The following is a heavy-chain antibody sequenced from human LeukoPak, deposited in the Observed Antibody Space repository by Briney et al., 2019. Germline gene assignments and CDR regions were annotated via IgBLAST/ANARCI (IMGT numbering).Heavy chain of an antibody. CDR3: ARGRRGPGYCSSTSCKYYYYGMDV. CDR1: GGSFSGYY. J-gene: IGHJ6*02. V-gene: IGHV4-34*01. CDR2: INHSGST. D-gene: IGHD2-2*01. Sequence: SETLSLTCAVYGGSFSGYYWSWICQPPGKGLEWIGEINHSGSTNYNPSLKSRVTISVDTSKNQFSLKLSSVTAADTAVYYCARGRRGPGYCSSTSCKYYYYGMDVWGQGTTVTVSS.